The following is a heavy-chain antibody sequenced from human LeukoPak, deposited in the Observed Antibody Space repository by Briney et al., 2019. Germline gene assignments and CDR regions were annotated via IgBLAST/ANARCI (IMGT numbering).Heavy chain of an antibody. V-gene: IGHV3-74*01. J-gene: IGHJ4*02. D-gene: IGHD1-7*01. CDR3: ATAGNYRFDY. Sequence: PGGSLRLSCAASGFTFSNYWVHWVRQAAGKVLVWVSRINPDGSTINYADSVKGRFTISRDNGKNTLYLQMNSLRAEDTAVYYCATAGNYRFDYWGQGTLVTVSS. CDR2: INPDGSTI. CDR1: GFTFSNYW.